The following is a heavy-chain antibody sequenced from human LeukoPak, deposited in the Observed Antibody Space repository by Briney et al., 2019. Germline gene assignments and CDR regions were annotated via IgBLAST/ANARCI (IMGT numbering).Heavy chain of an antibody. V-gene: IGHV4-30-2*01. CDR2: IYRSGST. J-gene: IGHJ4*02. CDR3: ARDGGDILTGDYFDY. Sequence: SQTLSLTCVVSGGSISSGGYSWSWIRQPPGKGLEWIGYIYRSGSTYYNPSLKSRVTISVDRSKNQFSLKLSSVTAADTAVYYCARDGGDILTGDYFDYWGQGTLVTVSS. D-gene: IGHD3-9*01. CDR1: GGSISSGGYS.